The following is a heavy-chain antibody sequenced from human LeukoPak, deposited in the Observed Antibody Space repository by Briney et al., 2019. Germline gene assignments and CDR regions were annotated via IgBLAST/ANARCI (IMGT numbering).Heavy chain of an antibody. CDR2: ISTSSSYI. D-gene: IGHD6-19*01. V-gene: IGHV3-21*01. CDR3: ARAGSRQWLVDLFDY. J-gene: IGHJ4*02. Sequence: GGSLRLSCAASGFTFSSYWMSWVRQAPGKGLEWVSSISTSSSYICYADSVKGRFTSSRDNAKKSLYLQMNSLRAEDTAVYYCARAGSRQWLVDLFDYWGQGTLVTVSS. CDR1: GFTFSSYW.